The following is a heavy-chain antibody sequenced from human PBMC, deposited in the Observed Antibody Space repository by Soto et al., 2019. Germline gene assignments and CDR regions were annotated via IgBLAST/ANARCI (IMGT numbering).Heavy chain of an antibody. CDR2: ISGSGGST. J-gene: IGHJ4*02. CDR3: AKDSQMFGVVIKAEWYFDY. Sequence: EVQLLESGGGLVQPGGSLRLSCAASGFTFSSYAMSWVRQAPGKGLEWVSAISGSGGSTYYADSVKGRFTISRDNSKNTLYLQMNSLRAEDTAVYYCAKDSQMFGVVIKAEWYFDYWGQGTLVTVSS. V-gene: IGHV3-23*01. D-gene: IGHD3-3*01. CDR1: GFTFSSYA.